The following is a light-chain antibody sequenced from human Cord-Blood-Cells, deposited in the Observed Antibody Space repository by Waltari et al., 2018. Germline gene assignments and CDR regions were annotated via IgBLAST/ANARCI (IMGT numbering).Light chain of an antibody. CDR1: SSDVGGYNY. Sequence: QSALTQPPSASGSPGQSVTISCTGTSSDVGGYNYVSWYQQHPGKAPKRMIYEVSKRPSGVPDRVSGSTSGNSASLTVSGLQAEDEADYYCSSYAGSNNVFGTGTKVTVL. V-gene: IGLV2-8*01. CDR2: EVS. J-gene: IGLJ1*01. CDR3: SSYAGSNNV.